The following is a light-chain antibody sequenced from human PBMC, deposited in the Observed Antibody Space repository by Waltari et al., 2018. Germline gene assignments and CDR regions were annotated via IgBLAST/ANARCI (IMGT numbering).Light chain of an antibody. J-gene: IGKJ5*01. CDR1: QSVGYN. CDR3: QQYNNWQIT. V-gene: IGKV3-15*01. CDR2: GAS. Sequence: EVVMTQSPATLSVFPGESVTLSCRASQSVGYNLAWFQQQPGQAPRLLIYGASTRATDIPDRFSGSGSGTAFTLTISSLQSEDFANYYCQQYNNWQITFGQGTRLDLK.